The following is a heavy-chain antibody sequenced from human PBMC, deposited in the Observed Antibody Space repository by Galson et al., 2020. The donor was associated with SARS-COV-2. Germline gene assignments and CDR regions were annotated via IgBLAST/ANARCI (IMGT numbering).Heavy chain of an antibody. Sequence: GGSLRLSCTASGFTFGDDGLSWFRQAPGKGLEWVGVIRSKTYGATTDYAASVEGRFTISRDDSNNIAYLQMNFLKTEDTAVYYCSRLRAGYSSDFNYWGQGTLVTVSP. CDR3: SRLRAGYSSDFNY. V-gene: IGHV3-49*03. CDR2: IRSKTYGATT. J-gene: IGHJ4*02. D-gene: IGHD4-4*01. CDR1: GFTFGDDG.